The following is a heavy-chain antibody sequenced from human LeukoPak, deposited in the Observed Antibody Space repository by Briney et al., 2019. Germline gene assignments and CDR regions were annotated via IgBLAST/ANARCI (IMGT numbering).Heavy chain of an antibody. V-gene: IGHV4-61*02. Sequence: SQTLSLTCTVSGGSISSGSYYWSWIRQPAGKGLEWIGRIYTSGSTNYNPSLKIRVTISLGTAKNQFSLKLSSVTAADTAVYYCARATGYFDYWGQGPLVTVSS. J-gene: IGHJ4*02. CDR2: IYTSGST. CDR3: ARATGYFDY. CDR1: GGSISSGSYY.